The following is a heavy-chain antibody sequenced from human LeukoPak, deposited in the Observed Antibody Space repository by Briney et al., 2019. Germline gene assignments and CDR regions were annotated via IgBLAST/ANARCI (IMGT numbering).Heavy chain of an antibody. J-gene: IGHJ3*01. CDR3: ASVGPTTRSFEL. CDR2: IYRSGPT. CDR1: GFTFSSYS. V-gene: IGHV4-38-2*01. D-gene: IGHD1-26*01. Sequence: KSGGSLRLFCAASGFTFSSYSMNWVRQPPGKGLEWIGSIYRSGPTFYNPSLKSRLTMSLDTSKNHFSLKLSSVTAADTAVYFCASVGPTTRSFELWGQGTMVTVSS.